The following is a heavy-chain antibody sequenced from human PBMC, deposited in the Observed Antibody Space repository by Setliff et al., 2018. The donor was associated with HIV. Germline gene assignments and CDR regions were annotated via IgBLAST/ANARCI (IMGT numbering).Heavy chain of an antibody. Sequence: SVKVSCKASGGTFSSYAISWVRQAPGQGLEWMGGIIPIFGTTNYAQKFQGRVTITADEWTSTAYMELSSLRSEDTAVYYCARGGTAAADKRDINFWGQGTMVTVSS. CDR1: GGTFSSYA. CDR2: IIPIFGTT. J-gene: IGHJ3*01. CDR3: ARGGTAAADKRDINF. D-gene: IGHD6-13*01. V-gene: IGHV1-69*13.